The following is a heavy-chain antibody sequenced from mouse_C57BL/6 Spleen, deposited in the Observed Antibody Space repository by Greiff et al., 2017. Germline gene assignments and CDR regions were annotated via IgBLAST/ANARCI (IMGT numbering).Heavy chain of an antibody. J-gene: IGHJ3*01. D-gene: IGHD2-4*01. Sequence: QVTLQVSGPGILQPSQTLSLTCSFSGFSLSTSNMGIGWIRQPSGKGLEWLAHIWWNDDKYYNPSLKSRLTISKATSNTHVFLKITSVDTADTATYSCAQIADYAFFAYWGQGTLVTVSA. CDR1: GFSLSTSNMG. V-gene: IGHV8-5*01. CDR3: AQIADYAFFAY. CDR2: IWWNDDK.